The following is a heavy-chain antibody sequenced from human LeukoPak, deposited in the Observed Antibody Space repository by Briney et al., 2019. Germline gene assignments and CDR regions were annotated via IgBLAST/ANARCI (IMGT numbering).Heavy chain of an antibody. D-gene: IGHD3-10*01. V-gene: IGHV3-21*01. CDR3: TPVPGVLWFVEHHFDY. J-gene: IGHJ4*02. Sequence: GGSLRLSCAASGFTFSSYRMNWVRQAPGKGLEWVSSISSSSSYIYYADSVKGRFTISRDNAKNSLYLQMNSLRAEDTAVYYCTPVPGVLWFVEHHFDYWGQGTLVTVSS. CDR1: GFTFSSYR. CDR2: ISSSSSYI.